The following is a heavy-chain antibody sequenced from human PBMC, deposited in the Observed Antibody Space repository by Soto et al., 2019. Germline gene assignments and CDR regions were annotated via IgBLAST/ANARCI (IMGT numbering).Heavy chain of an antibody. CDR1: GFTFSSYA. J-gene: IGHJ1*01. CDR2: ISGSGGST. Sequence: GSLRLSCAASGFTFSSYAMSWVRQAPGKGLEWVSAISGSGGSTYYADSVKGRFTISRDKSKNTLYLQMNSLRAEDTAVYYCAKDSGQWLKYFQHWGQGTLVTVSS. V-gene: IGHV3-23*01. D-gene: IGHD6-19*01. CDR3: AKDSGQWLKYFQH.